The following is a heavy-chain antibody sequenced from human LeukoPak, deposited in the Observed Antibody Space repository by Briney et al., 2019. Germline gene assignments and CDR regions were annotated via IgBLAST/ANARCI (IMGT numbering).Heavy chain of an antibody. J-gene: IGHJ4*02. CDR3: ARGGVYYRNPRY. CDR2: LYTGGTT. D-gene: IGHD1-14*01. CDR1: GFSFSSNY. Sequence: PGGSLSLSCVASGFSFSSNYMSWVRRAPGKGLEGVSLLYTGGTTYYASSVEGRFTISRDDSRNTIYLHMNSLRADDTAVYYCARGGVYYRNPRYWGQGTLVTVSS. V-gene: IGHV3-53*01.